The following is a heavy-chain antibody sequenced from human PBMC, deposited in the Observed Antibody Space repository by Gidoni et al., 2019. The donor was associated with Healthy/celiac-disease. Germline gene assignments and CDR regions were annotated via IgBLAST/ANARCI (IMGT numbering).Heavy chain of an antibody. Sequence: QVQLVQSGAEVKKPGASVKVSCKPSGSTFPSYGISWVRQAPGQGLEWMGWISDYNGNTNYAQKLQGRVTMTTDTSTSTAYMELRSLRSDDTAVYYCARLGDCTNGVGYDFDYWGQGTLVTVSS. CDR3: ARLGDCTNGVGYDFDY. CDR2: ISDYNGNT. D-gene: IGHD2-8*01. CDR1: GSTFPSYG. V-gene: IGHV1-18*01. J-gene: IGHJ4*02.